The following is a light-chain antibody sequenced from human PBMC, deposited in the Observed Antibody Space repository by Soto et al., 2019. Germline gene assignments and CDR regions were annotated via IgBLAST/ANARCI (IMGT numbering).Light chain of an antibody. Sequence: DIVMTQSPDSLAVSLGERATINCKSSQSVLYSSNXXXYLAWYQQKPGQTPNLLIYWASTRESGVPDRFSGSGSGTDFTLTISSLQAEDVAVYYCQQYYSTPHTFGQGTRLEIK. J-gene: IGKJ2*01. CDR3: QQYYSTPHT. CDR2: WAS. CDR1: QSVLYSSNXXXY. V-gene: IGKV4-1*01.